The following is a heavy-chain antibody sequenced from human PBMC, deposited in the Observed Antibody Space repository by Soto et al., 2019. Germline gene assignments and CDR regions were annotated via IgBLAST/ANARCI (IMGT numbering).Heavy chain of an antibody. CDR1: GFTFSSYE. V-gene: IGHV3-48*03. D-gene: IGHD2-15*01. CDR2: ISSSGSTI. Sequence: EVQLVESGGGLVQPGGSLRLSCAASGFTFSSYEMNWVRQAPGKGLEWVSYISSSGSTIYYADSVKGRFTISRDNAKNSLYLQMNSLRAEDTAVYYCARGVYCSGGSCYSYDAFDIWGQGTMVTVSS. CDR3: ARGVYCSGGSCYSYDAFDI. J-gene: IGHJ3*02.